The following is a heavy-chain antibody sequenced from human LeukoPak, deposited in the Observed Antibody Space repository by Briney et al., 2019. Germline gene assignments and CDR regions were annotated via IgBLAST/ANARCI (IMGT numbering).Heavy chain of an antibody. J-gene: IGHJ6*03. Sequence: ASVKVSCKASGYTFTSYGISWVRQAPGQGLEWMGWISAYNGNTNYAQKLQGRVTMTTDTSTSTAYMELRSLRSEDTAVYYCARAGGCSGTSCSGYYYYMDVWGKGTTVTVSS. D-gene: IGHD2-2*01. CDR1: GYTFTSYG. V-gene: IGHV1-18*01. CDR3: ARAGGCSGTSCSGYYYYMDV. CDR2: ISAYNGNT.